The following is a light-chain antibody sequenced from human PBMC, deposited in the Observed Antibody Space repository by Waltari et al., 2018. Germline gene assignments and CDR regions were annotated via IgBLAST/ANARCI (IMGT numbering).Light chain of an antibody. J-gene: IGLJ2*01. CDR2: DND. V-gene: IGLV1-51*01. CDR3: GTWDSSLTSVL. Sequence: QSVLTQPPSVSAAPGQRIPISCSGSSPNIGNNYVSWYQQLPGTAPKLLIYDNDKRPSGIPDRFSGSKSGTSATLGITGLRTGDEADYYCGTWDSSLTSVLFGGGTKLTVL. CDR1: SPNIGNNY.